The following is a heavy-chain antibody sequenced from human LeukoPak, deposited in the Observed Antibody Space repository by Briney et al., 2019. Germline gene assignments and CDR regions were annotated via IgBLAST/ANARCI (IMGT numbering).Heavy chain of an antibody. CDR3: AKGTTFDAFDM. Sequence: GGSLRLSCAAAGFTFDNYAMPWVRQAPGKGLEWVSRISWNTGNIDYADSVKGRFTISRDNAKNSLYLQMNSLRAEDTALYYCAKGTTFDAFDMWGQGTMVTVSS. CDR1: GFTFDNYA. V-gene: IGHV3-9*01. D-gene: IGHD3-16*01. J-gene: IGHJ3*02. CDR2: ISWNTGNI.